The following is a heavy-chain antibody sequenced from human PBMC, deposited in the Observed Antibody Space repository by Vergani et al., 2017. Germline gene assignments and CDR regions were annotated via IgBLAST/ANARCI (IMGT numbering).Heavy chain of an antibody. CDR1: GGSFSGYS. CDR2: INHSGST. Sequence: QVQLQQWGAGLLKPSETLSLTCAVYGGSFSGYSWSWIRQPPGKGLEWIGEINHSGSTNYNPSLKSRVTISLNTTKNQFYQKLSSVTAADTAGYYCATRIGVGYCTNGVCYPFDYWGQGTLVTVSS. J-gene: IGHJ4*02. V-gene: IGHV4-34*01. D-gene: IGHD2-8*01. CDR3: ATRIGVGYCTNGVCYPFDY.